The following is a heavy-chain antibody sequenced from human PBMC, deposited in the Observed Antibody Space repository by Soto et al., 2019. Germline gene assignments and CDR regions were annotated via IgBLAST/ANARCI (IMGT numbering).Heavy chain of an antibody. CDR2: IFSGGNA. CDR1: GVTVNSNV. J-gene: IGHJ4*02. Sequence: PGGSLRLSCAVSGVTVNSNVMRWVRQAPGKGLEWVSVIFSGGNADYADSVKGRFIMSRDISKNTLYLQMNSLRAEDTAGYFCVKEFRGAFDYWGQGTLVTVSS. CDR3: VKEFRGAFDY. V-gene: IGHV3-53*01. D-gene: IGHD3-10*01.